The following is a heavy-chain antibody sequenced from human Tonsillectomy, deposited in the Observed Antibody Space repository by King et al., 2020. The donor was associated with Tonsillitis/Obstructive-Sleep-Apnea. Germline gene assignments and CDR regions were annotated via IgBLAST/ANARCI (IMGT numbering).Heavy chain of an antibody. Sequence: VQLVESGGGLVQPGRSLRLSCTASGFTFGDYAMSWVRQAPGKGLEWVSFIRSKVYGGTAEYAASLKGRFTISRDDSKSIAYLQMNSLKTEDTAMYYCTRGIVVVDWGQGTLVTVSS. D-gene: IGHD2-21*01. CDR3: TRGIVVVD. CDR2: IRSKVYGGTA. V-gene: IGHV3-49*04. J-gene: IGHJ4*02. CDR1: GFTFGDYA.